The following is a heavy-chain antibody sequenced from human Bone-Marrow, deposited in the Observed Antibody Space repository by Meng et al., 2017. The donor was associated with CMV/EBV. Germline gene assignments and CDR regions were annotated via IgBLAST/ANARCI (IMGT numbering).Heavy chain of an antibody. V-gene: IGHV1-18*01. J-gene: IGHJ6*02. CDR1: GYTFTSYG. Sequence: ASVKVSXKXSGYTFTSYGISWVRQAPGQGLEWMGWISAYNDNTNYAQKLQGRATMTTDTSKSTAYMELRSLRSDDTAVYYCARRSYYPDYYYYGMDVWGQGTTVTVSS. CDR2: ISAYNDNT. CDR3: ARRSYYPDYYYYGMDV. D-gene: IGHD1-26*01.